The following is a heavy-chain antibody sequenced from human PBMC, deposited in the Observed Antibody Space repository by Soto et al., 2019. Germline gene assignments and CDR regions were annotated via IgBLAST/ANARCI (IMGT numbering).Heavy chain of an antibody. J-gene: IGHJ6*02. D-gene: IGHD2-15*01. CDR3: ARTTTYCSGGSCYSKYYYGMDV. V-gene: IGHV1-2*02. CDR2: INPNSGGT. Sequence: ASVKVSCKASGYTFTGYYMHWVRQAPGQGLEWMGWINPNSGGTNYTQKFQGRVTMTRDTSISTAYMELSRLRSDDTAVYYCARTTTYCSGGSCYSKYYYGMDVWGQGTTVTVYS. CDR1: GYTFTGYY.